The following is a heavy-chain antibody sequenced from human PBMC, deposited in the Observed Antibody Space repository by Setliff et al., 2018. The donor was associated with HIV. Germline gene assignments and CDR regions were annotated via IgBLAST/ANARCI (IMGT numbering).Heavy chain of an antibody. CDR2: IYYSGST. D-gene: IGHD5-18*01. CDR1: GYSISSSSYY. Sequence: SETLSLTCVVSGYSISSSSYYWGWIRQPPGKGLAWIGRIYYSGSTYYNPSLKSRVTIPGDTSKNQFSLKLSSVTAADTAVYYCASLSLEPDTAMDTGGGIWGQGTMVTVSS. J-gene: IGHJ3*02. CDR3: ASLSLEPDTAMDTGGGI. V-gene: IGHV4-39*01.